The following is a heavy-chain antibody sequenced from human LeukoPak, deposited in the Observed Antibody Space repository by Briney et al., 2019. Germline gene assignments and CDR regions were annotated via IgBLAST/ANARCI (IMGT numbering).Heavy chain of an antibody. J-gene: IGHJ5*02. Sequence: ASVKVSCKASGYTFTSYGISWVRQAPGQGLEWMGWISAYNGNTNYAQKLQGRVTMTTDTSTSTAYMELRSLRSDDTAVYYCARAPFGWFGELSWFDPWGQGTLVTVSS. CDR1: GYTFTSYG. CDR3: ARAPFGWFGELSWFDP. V-gene: IGHV1-18*04. CDR2: ISAYNGNT. D-gene: IGHD3-10*01.